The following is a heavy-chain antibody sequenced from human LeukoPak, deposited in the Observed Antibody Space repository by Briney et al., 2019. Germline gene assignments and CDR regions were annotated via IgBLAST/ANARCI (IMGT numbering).Heavy chain of an antibody. CDR3: ARVARCTSCFDVDY. Sequence: SETLSLTCTVSGGSISSYFWSWIRQPPGKGLEWIGSFFLKGSTYYNPSLKSRVTISVDTSKNQFSLTLSSVTAADTAVYYCARVARCTSCFDVDYWGQGTLVTVSS. V-gene: IGHV4-38-2*02. J-gene: IGHJ4*02. CDR1: GGSISSYF. D-gene: IGHD2-2*01. CDR2: FFLKGST.